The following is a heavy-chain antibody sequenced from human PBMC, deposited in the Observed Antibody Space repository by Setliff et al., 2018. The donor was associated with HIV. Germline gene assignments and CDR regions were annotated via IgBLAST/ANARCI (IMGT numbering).Heavy chain of an antibody. V-gene: IGHV2-5*02. CDR3: AHRCGVCGAFDI. Sequence: TLSLTCTVSGGSLTSSSYYWGWIRQPPGKALEWLALIYWDDDKRYSPSLKSRLTITKDTSKNQVVLTMTNMDPVDTATYYCAHRCGVCGAFDIWGQGTMVTV. J-gene: IGHJ3*02. CDR2: IYWDDDK. CDR1: GGSLTSSSYY. D-gene: IGHD2-8*01.